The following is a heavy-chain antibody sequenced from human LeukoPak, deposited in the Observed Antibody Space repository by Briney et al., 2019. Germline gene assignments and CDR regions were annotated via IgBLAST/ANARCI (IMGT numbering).Heavy chain of an antibody. CDR1: GFTFSTYA. D-gene: IGHD2-15*01. V-gene: IGHV3-30-3*01. CDR2: ISYDGSHK. J-gene: IGHJ4*02. Sequence: GGSLRLSCAASGFTFSTYAMHWVRQAPGKGLEWVAVISYDGSHKYYADSVKGRFTISRDNSKNMLELQMNSLTTEDTAVYYCTREVWYDALSFDYWGQGALVSVSS. CDR3: TREVWYDALSFDY.